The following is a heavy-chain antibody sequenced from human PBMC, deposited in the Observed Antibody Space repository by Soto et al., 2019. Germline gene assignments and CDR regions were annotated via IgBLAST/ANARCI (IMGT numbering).Heavy chain of an antibody. J-gene: IGHJ4*02. CDR3: VPRKGDPFT. CDR2: ITPSGDNN. Sequence: EVQVLESGGGLVQPGGSLRLSCAASGFAFSTHAMNWGRQAPGKGLAWVSSITPSGDNNYYADSVKGRFTISRDNSKNTWSLQMNSLRVEDSAVYYCVPRKGDPFTWGPGTMVTVSS. CDR1: GFAFSTHA. D-gene: IGHD3-16*01. V-gene: IGHV3-23*01.